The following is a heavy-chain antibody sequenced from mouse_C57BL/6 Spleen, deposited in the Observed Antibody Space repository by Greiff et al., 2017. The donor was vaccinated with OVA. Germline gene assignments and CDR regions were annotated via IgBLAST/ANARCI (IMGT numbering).Heavy chain of an antibody. Sequence: EVKLMESGPGLVKPSQSLSLTCSVTGYSITSGYYWNWIRQFPGNKLEWMGYISYDGSNNYNPSLKNRISITRDTSKNQFFLKLNSVTTEDTATYYCAREDPLLHFDYWGQGTTLTVSS. J-gene: IGHJ2*01. CDR1: GYSITSGYY. CDR3: AREDPLLHFDY. CDR2: ISYDGSN. D-gene: IGHD2-10*01. V-gene: IGHV3-6*01.